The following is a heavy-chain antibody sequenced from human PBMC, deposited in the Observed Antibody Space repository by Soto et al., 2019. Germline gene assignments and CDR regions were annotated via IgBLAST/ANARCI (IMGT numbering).Heavy chain of an antibody. CDR3: ARAYNYDFWSGYKWYNWFDP. V-gene: IGHV4-59*01. Sequence: PSETLSLTCTVSGGSISSYYWSWIRQPPGKGLEWIGYIYYSGSTNYNPSLKSRVTISVDTSKNQFSLKLSSVTAADTAVYYCARAYNYDFWSGYKWYNWFDPWGQGTLVTVSS. D-gene: IGHD3-3*01. J-gene: IGHJ5*02. CDR1: GGSISSYY. CDR2: IYYSGST.